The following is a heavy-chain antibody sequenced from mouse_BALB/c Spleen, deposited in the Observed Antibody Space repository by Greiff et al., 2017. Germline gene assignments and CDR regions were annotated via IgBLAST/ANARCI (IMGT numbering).Heavy chain of an antibody. CDR1: GYSITSDYA. Sequence: VQLQQSGPGLVKPSQSLSLTCTVTGYSITSDYAWNWIRQFPGNKLEWMGYISYSGSTSYNPSLKSRISITRDTSKNQFFLQLNSVTTEDTATYYCASGYGNYFDYWGQGTTLTVSS. J-gene: IGHJ2*01. D-gene: IGHD2-2*01. CDR3: ASGYGNYFDY. V-gene: IGHV3-2*02. CDR2: ISYSGST.